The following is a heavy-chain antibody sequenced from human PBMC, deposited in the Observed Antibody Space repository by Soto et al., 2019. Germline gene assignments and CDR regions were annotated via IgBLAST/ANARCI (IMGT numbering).Heavy chain of an antibody. J-gene: IGHJ4*02. CDR2: VSHDGRNT. V-gene: IGHV3-30*18. CDR1: GFTFSDYA. Sequence: VQLVESGGGVVQPGRSLRLSCAASGFTFSDYARHWVRQAPGKGLEWVAVVSHDGRNTHYADSVKGRFTISRDSSKNTVSLEMTSLRAEDTAVYYFAKGGRQWLVTSDFNYWGQGALVSVSS. CDR3: AKGGRQWLVTSDFNY. D-gene: IGHD6-19*01.